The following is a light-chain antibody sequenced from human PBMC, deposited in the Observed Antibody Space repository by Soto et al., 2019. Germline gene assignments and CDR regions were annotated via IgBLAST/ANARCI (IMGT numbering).Light chain of an antibody. CDR1: SSDVGGYTY. Sequence: QSALTQPRSVSGSPGQSVTISCTGTSSDVGGYTYVSWYRQHPGKAPKLMIYDVTKWPSGVPDRFSGSKSGNTASLTISGLQAEDEADYYCCSYADSYTWVFGGGTKLTVL. V-gene: IGLV2-11*01. CDR2: DVT. CDR3: CSYADSYTWV. J-gene: IGLJ3*02.